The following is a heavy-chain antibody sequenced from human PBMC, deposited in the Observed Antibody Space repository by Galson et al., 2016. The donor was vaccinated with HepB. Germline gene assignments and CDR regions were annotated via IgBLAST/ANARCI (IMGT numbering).Heavy chain of an antibody. CDR1: GGSISSSSYY. J-gene: IGHJ5*02. D-gene: IGHD5-18*01. CDR2: IYYSGST. Sequence: GTLSLTCTVSGGSISSSSYYWGWIRQPPGKGLEWIGSIYYSGSTYYNPSLKSRVTISVDTSKNQFSLKLSSVTAADTAVYYCARHLKIQLWLRGNWFDPWGQGTLVTVSS. CDR3: ARHLKIQLWLRGNWFDP. V-gene: IGHV4-39*01.